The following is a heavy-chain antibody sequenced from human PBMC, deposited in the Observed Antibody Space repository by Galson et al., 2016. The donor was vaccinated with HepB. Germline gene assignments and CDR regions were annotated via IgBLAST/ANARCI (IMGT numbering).Heavy chain of an antibody. V-gene: IGHV4-30-2*01. CDR1: GGSVSSDDYS. D-gene: IGHD3-16*01. Sequence: TLSLTCAVSGGSVSSDDYSWSWIRQPPGKGLEYIGYIYHSETTFYNPSLKSRVTISVDKSKNQFSLNLTSVTAADTAVYYCARADYDYIWGWGQGTLVTVAS. J-gene: IGHJ4*02. CDR3: ARADYDYIWG. CDR2: IYHSETT.